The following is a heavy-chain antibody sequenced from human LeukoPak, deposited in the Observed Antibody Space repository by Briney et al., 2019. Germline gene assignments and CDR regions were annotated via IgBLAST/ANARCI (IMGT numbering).Heavy chain of an antibody. J-gene: IGHJ3*02. CDR3: ARAIVVRSGGFDI. Sequence: PGGSLRLSCAASGFTFSTYDMHWVRQSTERGLEWVAAIGTVGDTHYLGSVKGRYTISRENGKNSVYLQMNSLRAGDTAIYYCARAIVVRSGGFDIWGQGTMVIVSS. V-gene: IGHV3-13*04. D-gene: IGHD3-22*01. CDR2: IGTVGDT. CDR1: GFTFSTYD.